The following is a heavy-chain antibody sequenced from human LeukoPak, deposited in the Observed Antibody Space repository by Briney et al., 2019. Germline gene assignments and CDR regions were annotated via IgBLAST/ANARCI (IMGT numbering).Heavy chain of an antibody. CDR1: GGSFSGYY. CDR2: INHSGST. Sequence: PSETLSLTCAVYGGSFSGYYWSWLRQPPGKGLEWIGEINHSGSTNYNPSLKGRVTISVDPSKNQFSLKLSSVTPADTAVYYCARVKRRYCSGGSCYSGRSAFDIWGQGTMVTVSS. V-gene: IGHV4-34*01. CDR3: ARVKRRYCSGGSCYSGRSAFDI. D-gene: IGHD2-15*01. J-gene: IGHJ3*02.